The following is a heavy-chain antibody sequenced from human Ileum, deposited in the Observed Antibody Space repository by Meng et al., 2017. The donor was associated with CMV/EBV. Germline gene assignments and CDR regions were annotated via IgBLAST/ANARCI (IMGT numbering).Heavy chain of an antibody. D-gene: IGHD3-3*01. V-gene: IGHV3-30*02. Sequence: GGSLRLSCAVSGFTFSSYGMHWVRQAPGKGLEWVAFIRYDGSNKYYADSVKGRFTISRYNSKNTLYLQMNSLRAEDTAVYYCGCFWSGPLDYWGQGTLVTVSS. CDR3: GCFWSGPLDY. CDR1: GFTFSSYG. CDR2: IRYDGSNK. J-gene: IGHJ4*02.